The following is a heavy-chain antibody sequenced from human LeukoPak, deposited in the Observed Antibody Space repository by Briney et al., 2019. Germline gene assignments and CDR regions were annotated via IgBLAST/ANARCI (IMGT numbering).Heavy chain of an antibody. CDR2: INPNSGGT. D-gene: IGHD7-27*01. CDR1: GFTFTAYN. J-gene: IGHJ4*02. Sequence: GASVKVSCKDSGFTFTAYNMHWVRQAPGQGLEWMGWINPNSGGTNYAQKFQGRVTMTRDTSISTAYMELSGLRSDDTAVYYCARGRHWDPHFDYWGQGTLVTVSS. V-gene: IGHV1-2*02. CDR3: ARGRHWDPHFDY.